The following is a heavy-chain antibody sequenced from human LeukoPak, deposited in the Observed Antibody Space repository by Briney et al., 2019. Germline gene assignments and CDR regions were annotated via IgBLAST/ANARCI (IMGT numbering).Heavy chain of an antibody. J-gene: IGHJ3*02. CDR3: ARGKGRFLEPDAFDI. CDR1: GSPFTSYD. V-gene: IGHV1-8*03. D-gene: IGHD3-3*01. Sequence: GASVKVSSKASGSPFTSYDINWVRPATGQGLEWMGWMNPNSGNTGYTQKFQGRVTITRNTSISTAYMELSSLRSEDTAVYYCARGKGRFLEPDAFDIWGQGTMVTVSS. CDR2: MNPNSGNT.